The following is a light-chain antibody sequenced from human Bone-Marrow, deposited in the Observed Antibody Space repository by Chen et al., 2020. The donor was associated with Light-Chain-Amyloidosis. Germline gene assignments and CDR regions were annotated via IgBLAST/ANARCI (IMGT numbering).Light chain of an antibody. Sequence: SYVLTQPSSVSVAPGQTATIACGGNNIGSTSVHWYQQPPGQAPLLVVYDDIDRPSGIPERLSGSNSGNTATLTISRVEAGDEADYYCQVWDRSSDRPVFGGGTKLTVL. CDR2: DDI. CDR1: NIGSTS. CDR3: QVWDRSSDRPV. J-gene: IGLJ3*02. V-gene: IGLV3-21*02.